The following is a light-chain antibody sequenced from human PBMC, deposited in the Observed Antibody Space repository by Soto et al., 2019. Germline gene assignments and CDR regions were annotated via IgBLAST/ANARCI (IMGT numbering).Light chain of an antibody. CDR3: QQYYYWPNT. V-gene: IGKV3-15*01. J-gene: IGKJ2*01. Sequence: EIVMTQSPATLSVSPGERATLSCRASQSVSSNLAWYQQKPGQAPRLLIYGTSTRATGIPARFSGSGSGTEFTLTICRLQSEDFAFYYCQQYYYWPNTFGQGTKPEIK. CDR2: GTS. CDR1: QSVSSN.